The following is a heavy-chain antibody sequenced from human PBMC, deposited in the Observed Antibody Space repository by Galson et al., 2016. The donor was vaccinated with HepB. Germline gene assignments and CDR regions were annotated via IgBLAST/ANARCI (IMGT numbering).Heavy chain of an antibody. Sequence: SLRLSCAASGFTFSSFGMHWVRQPPGKGLEWVAVTSYDGGHKYYGDSVRGRFTISRDNSKNTLYLQMNSLRPEDTALYNCAKAGDGGGDLDYWGQGTLVTVSS. V-gene: IGHV3-30*18. J-gene: IGHJ4*02. D-gene: IGHD4-23*01. CDR3: AKAGDGGGDLDY. CDR2: TSYDGGHK. CDR1: GFTFSSFG.